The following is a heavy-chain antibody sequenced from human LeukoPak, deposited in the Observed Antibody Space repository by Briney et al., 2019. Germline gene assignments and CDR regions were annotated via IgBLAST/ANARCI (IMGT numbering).Heavy chain of an antibody. D-gene: IGHD3-16*01. Sequence: GALRLSCAASAFTFSTYSMSWVRQAPRKGPEWVSVISSRSTYIYYADSVKGRFTISRDNATNSLYLQMNSITAADTAVYYYAKGQRWGLHWGVFFGYWGQGTLVTVSS. J-gene: IGHJ4*02. CDR3: AKGQRWGLHWGVFFGY. V-gene: IGHV3-21*04. CDR1: AFTFSTYS. CDR2: ISSRSTYI.